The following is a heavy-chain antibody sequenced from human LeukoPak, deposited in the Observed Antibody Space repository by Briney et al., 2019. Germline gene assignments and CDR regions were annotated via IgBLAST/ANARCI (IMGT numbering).Heavy chain of an antibody. CDR2: ISAYNGNT. V-gene: IGHV1-18*01. CDR1: GYTFTSYG. CDR3: ARDLRTTSGSGMDV. D-gene: IGHD4-17*01. Sequence: ASVKVSCKASGYTFTSYGISWVRQAPGQGLEWMGWISAYNGNTNYAQKLQGRVTMTTDTSTSTAYMELRRLRSDDTAVYYCARDLRTTSGSGMDVWGQGTTVTVSS. J-gene: IGHJ6*02.